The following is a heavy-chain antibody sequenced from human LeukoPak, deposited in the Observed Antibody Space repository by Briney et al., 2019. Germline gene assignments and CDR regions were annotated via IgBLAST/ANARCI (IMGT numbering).Heavy chain of an antibody. CDR2: ISGTGNKR. CDR3: ARDKSESEYFFDH. V-gene: IGHV3-11*01. CDR1: GFTFSHYY. D-gene: IGHD3-3*01. Sequence: GGSLRLSCVTSGFTFSHYYMTWIRQAPGKGLEWVSYISGTGNKRYYAASVKGRLTISRDNAQNSLYLQMNSLRAEDTAIYYCARDKSESEYFFDHWGQGSLVAVSS. J-gene: IGHJ4*02.